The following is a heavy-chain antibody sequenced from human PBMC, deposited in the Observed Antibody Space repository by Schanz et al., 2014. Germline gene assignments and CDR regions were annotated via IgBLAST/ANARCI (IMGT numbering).Heavy chain of an antibody. J-gene: IGHJ4*02. D-gene: IGHD2-2*03. CDR1: GFTFSTFA. CDR3: ARAGYCTSVSCSLFVSDY. V-gene: IGHV3-23*04. CDR2: ISGGGGTT. Sequence: EVQLVESGGDLVQPGGSLRLSCSASGFTFSTFAMHWVRQAPGKGLEWVSAISGGGGTTYYADSVKGRFTISRDNSKNTLYLQMNSLRAEDTAVYYCARAGYCTSVSCSLFVSDYWGQGTLVTVSS.